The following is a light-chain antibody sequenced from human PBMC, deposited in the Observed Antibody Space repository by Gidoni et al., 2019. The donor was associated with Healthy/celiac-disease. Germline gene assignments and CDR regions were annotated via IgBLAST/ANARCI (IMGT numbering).Light chain of an antibody. J-gene: IGLJ3*02. V-gene: IGLV3-21*04. CDR3: QVWDSSSDHRV. CDR1: NIGSKS. CDR2: YDS. Sequence: SYVLSPPPSVSVAPGKTARITCGGNNIGSKSVHWYQQKPGQAPVLVIYYDSDRPSGIPERFSGSNSGNTATLTISRVEAGDEADYYCQVWDSSSDHRVFGGGTKLTAL.